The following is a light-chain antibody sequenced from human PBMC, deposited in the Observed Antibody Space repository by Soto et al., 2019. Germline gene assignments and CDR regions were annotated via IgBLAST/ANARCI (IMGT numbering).Light chain of an antibody. CDR1: SSDVGDYNY. J-gene: IGLJ2*01. V-gene: IGLV2-11*01. CDR3: CSYAGSVV. Sequence: QSVLTQPRSVSGSPGQSVTISCTGTSSDVGDYNYVSWYQQHPGKAPKLMIYNVSKRPSGVPDRFSGSKSGNTASLTISGLQAEDEADYYCCSYAGSVVFGGGTKVTVL. CDR2: NVS.